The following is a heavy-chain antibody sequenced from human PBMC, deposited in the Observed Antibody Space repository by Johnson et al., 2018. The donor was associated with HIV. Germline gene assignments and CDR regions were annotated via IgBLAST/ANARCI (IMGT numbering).Heavy chain of an antibody. CDR1: GFTFSSYG. J-gene: IGHJ3*02. CDR2: IRYDGSNK. Sequence: QVQLVESGGGVVQPGGSLRLSCAASGFTFSSYGMHSVRQAPGKGLEWVAFIRYDGSNKYYADSVKGRVTISRDNSKNTLYLQMNSLRAEDTAVYYCAKNLGYSYGSPDAFDIWGQGTMVTVSS. CDR3: AKNLGYSYGSPDAFDI. D-gene: IGHD5-18*01. V-gene: IGHV3-30*02.